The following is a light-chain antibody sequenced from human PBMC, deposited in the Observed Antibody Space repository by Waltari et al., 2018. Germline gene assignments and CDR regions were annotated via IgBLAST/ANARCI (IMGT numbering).Light chain of an antibody. V-gene: IGLV3-10*01. CDR3: YSSDSTGLRV. CDR2: EDT. J-gene: IGLJ1*01. Sequence: YELTQPPSVSVSPGQTARITCSGHELPRKYAFWFQQKSGQAPRLVIYEDTKRPSGIPERFSGSSSGTVATLTITGAQVDDEADYYCYSSDSTGLRVFGGGTTVVVL. CDR1: ELPRKY.